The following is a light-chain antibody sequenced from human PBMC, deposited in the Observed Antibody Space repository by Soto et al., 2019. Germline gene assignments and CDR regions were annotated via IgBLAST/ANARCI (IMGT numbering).Light chain of an antibody. CDR3: LLYYGGAHLV. Sequence: QTVVTQEPSLTVSPGGTVTLTCASSTGAVTSGNYPGWFQQKPGQAPRTLIYTTDDKHSWTPARFLGSLLGGKAALTLSGVQPEDEAEYYCLLYYGGAHLVFGGGTKVTVL. V-gene: IGLV7-43*01. CDR1: TGAVTSGNY. CDR2: TTD. J-gene: IGLJ3*02.